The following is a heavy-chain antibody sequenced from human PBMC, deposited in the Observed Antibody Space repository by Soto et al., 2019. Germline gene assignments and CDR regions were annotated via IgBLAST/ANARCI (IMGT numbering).Heavy chain of an antibody. Sequence: SETLSLTCTVSGGSISSGDYYWSWIRQPPGKGLEWIGYIYYSGSTYYNPSLKSRVTISVDTSKNQFSLKLSSVTAADTAVYYCAREKGFSGSYRVGFDYWGQGTLVTSPQ. CDR1: GGSISSGDYY. J-gene: IGHJ4*02. CDR2: IYYSGST. V-gene: IGHV4-30-4*01. D-gene: IGHD1-26*01. CDR3: AREKGFSGSYRVGFDY.